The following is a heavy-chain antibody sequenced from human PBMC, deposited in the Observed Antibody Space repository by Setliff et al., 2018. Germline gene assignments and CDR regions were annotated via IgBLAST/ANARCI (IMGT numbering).Heavy chain of an antibody. CDR2: IYPADSDT. V-gene: IGHV5-51*01. J-gene: IGHJ4*02. D-gene: IGHD4-4*01. CDR3: ARDSNYEGAYDY. Sequence: GESLKISCKGSGYTFTNYWIAWVRQMPGKGLEYMGIIYPADSDTRYSPSFQGQVTISADKSISTAYVQWSSLKASDTAMYYCARDSNYEGAYDYWGQGTLVTVSS. CDR1: GYTFTNYW.